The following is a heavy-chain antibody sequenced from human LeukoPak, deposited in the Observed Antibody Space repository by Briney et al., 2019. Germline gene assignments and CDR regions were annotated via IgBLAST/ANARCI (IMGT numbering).Heavy chain of an antibody. Sequence: PGGSLRLSCAASGFTSSSYEMNWVRQAPGKGLEWVSYISSSGSTIHYADSVKGRFTISRDSAKNSLYLQMNSLRDEDTAVYYCARGRTYGLGGDYWGQGTLVTVSS. CDR2: ISSSGSTI. D-gene: IGHD3-10*01. CDR1: GFTSSSYE. CDR3: ARGRTYGLGGDY. J-gene: IGHJ4*02. V-gene: IGHV3-48*03.